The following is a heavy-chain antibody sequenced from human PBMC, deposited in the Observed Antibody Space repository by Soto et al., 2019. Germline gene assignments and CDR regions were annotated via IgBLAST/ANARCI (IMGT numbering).Heavy chain of an antibody. D-gene: IGHD4-17*01. CDR3: AKDSPGYGRVYGDARD. CDR1: GFTFSSYA. Sequence: GGSLRLSCAASGFTFSSYAMSWVRQAPGKGLEWVSGISASGGSTYYADSVKGRFTISRDNSKNTLYLQMSSLRAEDMAVYYCAKDSPGYGRVYGDARDWGQGTLVTVSS. V-gene: IGHV3-23*01. J-gene: IGHJ4*02. CDR2: ISASGGST.